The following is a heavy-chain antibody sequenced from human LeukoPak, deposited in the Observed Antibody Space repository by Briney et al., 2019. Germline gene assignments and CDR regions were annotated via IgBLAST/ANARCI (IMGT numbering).Heavy chain of an antibody. D-gene: IGHD4-17*01. J-gene: IGHJ6*02. CDR2: ISTNGGST. CDR1: GFTFSSYA. V-gene: IGHV3-64*01. Sequence: PGGSLRLSCAASGFTFSSYAMHWVRQAPGKGLEYVSGISTNGGSTSYANSVKGRFIISRDNSKNTVYLQMGSLRAEDMAVYYCAREPPGDYGDYVENYGMDVWGQGTTVTVSS. CDR3: AREPPGDYGDYVENYGMDV.